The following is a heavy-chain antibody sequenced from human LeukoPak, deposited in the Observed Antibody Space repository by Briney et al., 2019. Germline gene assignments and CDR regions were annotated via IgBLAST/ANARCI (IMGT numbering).Heavy chain of an antibody. J-gene: IGHJ4*02. D-gene: IGHD3-10*01. Sequence: GGSLRLSCAASGFTFSSYSMNWVRQAPGKGLEWVSYISSSSSTIYYADSVKGRFTISRDNAKNSLYLQMNRLRAEDTAVYYCARGGITKYEVFGYWGQGTLVTVSS. CDR1: GFTFSSYS. V-gene: IGHV3-48*01. CDR2: ISSSSSTI. CDR3: ARGGITKYEVFGY.